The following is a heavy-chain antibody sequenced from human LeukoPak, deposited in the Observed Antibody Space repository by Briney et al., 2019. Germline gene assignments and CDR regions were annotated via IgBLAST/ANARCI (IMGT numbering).Heavy chain of an antibody. V-gene: IGHV1-46*01. D-gene: IGHD6-13*01. CDR3: ARREGYSYYYLDV. CDR2: INPRGGGT. CDR1: GYTFTSYY. Sequence: ASVKVSCKASGYTFTSYYMAWVRQVPGQGLQWMGTINPRGGGTSYAQRFQGRVTMTRDMSTSTVYMELSSLRSEDTAVYYCARREGYSYYYLDVWGKGTPVTVSS. J-gene: IGHJ6*03.